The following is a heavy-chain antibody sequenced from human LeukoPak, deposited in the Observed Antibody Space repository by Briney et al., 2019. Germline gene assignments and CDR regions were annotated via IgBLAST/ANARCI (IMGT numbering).Heavy chain of an antibody. D-gene: IGHD3-10*01. CDR3: ARLRVRGVTRSGANWFDP. CDR1: GGSFSGYY. V-gene: IGHV4-34*01. Sequence: SETLSLTCAVYGGSFSGYYWSWTRQPPGKGLEWIGEINHSGSTNYNPSLKSRVTISVDTSKNQFSLKLSSVTAADTAVYYCARLRVRGVTRSGANWFDPWGQGTLVTVSS. CDR2: INHSGST. J-gene: IGHJ5*02.